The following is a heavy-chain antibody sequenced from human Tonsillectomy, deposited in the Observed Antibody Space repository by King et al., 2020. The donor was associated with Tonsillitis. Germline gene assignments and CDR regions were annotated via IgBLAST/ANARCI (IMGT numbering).Heavy chain of an antibody. CDR2: ISFDGSNK. CDR1: GFTFTRYA. Sequence: VQLVESGGGVVQPGRSLRLSCAASGFTFTRYAMHWVRQAPGKGLEWVAVISFDGSNKYYADSVKGRFTISRDNSKNTLYLQMNSLRTEDTAVYYCARDSPDWLVAEYWGQGTLVTVSS. CDR3: ARDSPDWLVAEY. D-gene: IGHD6-19*01. J-gene: IGHJ4*02. V-gene: IGHV3-30*01.